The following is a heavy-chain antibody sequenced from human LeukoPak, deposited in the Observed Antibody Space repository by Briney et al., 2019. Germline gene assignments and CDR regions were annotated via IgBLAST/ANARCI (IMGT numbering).Heavy chain of an antibody. CDR3: ARHYTRSSIRALAI. D-gene: IGHD6-6*01. CDR2: INTDGGSA. Sequence: GGCLRLACAAAGFTFSSYWMDWVRQAPGRGRVWVSRINTDGGSAKYADSVKGRFTIAQDNAKNTLYQQMNSLRDADTAVYYCARHYTRSSIRALAIWGQGPMVPVPS. J-gene: IGHJ3*02. V-gene: IGHV3-74*03. CDR1: GFTFSSYW.